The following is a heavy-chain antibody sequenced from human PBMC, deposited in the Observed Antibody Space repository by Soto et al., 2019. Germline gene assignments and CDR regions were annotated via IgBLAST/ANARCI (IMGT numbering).Heavy chain of an antibody. J-gene: IGHJ3*02. Sequence: GVSLRLSCAASGFTFSHYYISWIRQAPGKRLEWVSYISSSSSYTNYADSVKGRFTISRDNAKNSLYLQMNSLRAVDTAVYYCAVSHMILGIEHWDTFDILRQATMVTV. CDR2: ISSSSSYT. CDR1: GFTFSHYY. D-gene: IGHD3-3*01. CDR3: AVSHMILGIEHWDTFDI. V-gene: IGHV3-11*03.